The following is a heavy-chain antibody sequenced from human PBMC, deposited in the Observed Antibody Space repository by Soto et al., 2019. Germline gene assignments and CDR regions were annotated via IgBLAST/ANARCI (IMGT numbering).Heavy chain of an antibody. J-gene: IGHJ4*02. D-gene: IGHD3-22*01. Sequence: PSETLSLTCTVSGGSISSGDYYWSWIRQPPGKGLEWIGYIYYSGSTYYNPSLKSRVTISVDTSKNQFSLKLSSVTAADTAVYYCARNDRGYYDSSGYSDYWGQGTLVTVS. CDR1: GGSISSGDYY. CDR2: IYYSGST. V-gene: IGHV4-30-4*01. CDR3: ARNDRGYYDSSGYSDY.